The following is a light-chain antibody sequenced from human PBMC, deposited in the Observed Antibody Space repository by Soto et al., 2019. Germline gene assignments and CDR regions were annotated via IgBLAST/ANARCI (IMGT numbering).Light chain of an antibody. CDR1: STDVGGYNY. Sequence: QSALTQPASVSGSPGHSTTISCTGTSTDVGGYNYVSWYQQHPGKAPKLMIYGVSNRPSGISDRFSGSKSGNTASLTISGLQAEDEADYYCSSYTTTNTLEVFGTGTKVTVL. CDR3: SSYTTTNTLEV. J-gene: IGLJ1*01. V-gene: IGLV2-14*01. CDR2: GVS.